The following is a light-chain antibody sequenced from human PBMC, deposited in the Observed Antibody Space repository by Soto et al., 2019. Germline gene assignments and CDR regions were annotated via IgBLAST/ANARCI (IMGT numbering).Light chain of an antibody. CDR2: GAS. V-gene: IGKV3-20*01. CDR1: QSISSSY. J-gene: IGKJ1*01. CDR3: QQYGSSSWT. Sequence: ESVLTQSPGTLSLSPLKRSTLSFNPIQSISSSYLAWYQQRPGQAPRLLIYGASSRATGIPDRFSGSGSGTEFTLTISRLEPEDFAVYYCQQYGSSSWTFGQGTKVDIK.